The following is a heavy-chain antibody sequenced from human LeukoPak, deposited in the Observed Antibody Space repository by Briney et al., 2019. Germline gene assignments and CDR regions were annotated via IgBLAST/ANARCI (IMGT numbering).Heavy chain of an antibody. Sequence: PGGSLRLSCAASGFTFSSYGMHWVRQAPGKGLEWVAVIWYDGSNKYYADSVKGRFTISRDNSKNTVYLQMNSLGAEDTAVYYCAKFVGGRGVTVTTAFDYWGQGTLVTVSS. CDR2: IWYDGSNK. D-gene: IGHD4-17*01. CDR1: GFTFSSYG. V-gene: IGHV3-33*03. J-gene: IGHJ4*02. CDR3: AKFVGGRGVTVTTAFDY.